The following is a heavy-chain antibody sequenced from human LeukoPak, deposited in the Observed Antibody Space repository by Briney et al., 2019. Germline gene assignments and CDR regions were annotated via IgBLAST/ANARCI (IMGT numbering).Heavy chain of an antibody. Sequence: ASVKVSCKASGYTFTDYYMHWVRQAPGQGLEWTGRINPNSGGTKIAQKFQGRVTMTRDTSISTAYMELSRLTSDDTAIYYCARGGRGDAYLDYWGQGTLVTVSS. V-gene: IGHV1-2*06. CDR1: GYTFTDYY. D-gene: IGHD5-24*01. J-gene: IGHJ4*02. CDR2: INPNSGGT. CDR3: ARGGRGDAYLDY.